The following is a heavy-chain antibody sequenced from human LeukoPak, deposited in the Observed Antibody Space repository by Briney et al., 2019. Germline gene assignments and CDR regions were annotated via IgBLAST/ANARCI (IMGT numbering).Heavy chain of an antibody. D-gene: IGHD6-13*01. CDR1: GFTFSSYS. J-gene: IGHJ4*02. Sequence: PGGSLRLSCAASGFTFSSYSMNWVRQAPGKGLEWVSSISSSSSSINNADSVKGRFTISRDNSKNTLYLQMNSLRAEDTAVYYCARDSSSGIDYWGQGTLVTVSS. V-gene: IGHV3-21*01. CDR2: ISSSSSSI. CDR3: ARDSSSGIDY.